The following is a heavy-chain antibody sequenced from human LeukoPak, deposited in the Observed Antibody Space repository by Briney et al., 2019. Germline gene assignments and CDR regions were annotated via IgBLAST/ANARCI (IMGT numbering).Heavy chain of an antibody. D-gene: IGHD2-15*01. CDR3: ARDGYCSGGSCYSVYYYYYMDV. CDR2: IYYSGST. CDR1: GGSLSSYY. J-gene: IGHJ6*03. Sequence: PSETLSLTCTVSGGSLSSYYWSWIRQPPGKGLEWIGYIYYSGSTNYNPSLKSRVTISVDTSKNQFSLKLSSVTAADTAVYYCARDGYCSGGSCYSVYYYYYMDVWGKGTTVTVSS. V-gene: IGHV4-59*12.